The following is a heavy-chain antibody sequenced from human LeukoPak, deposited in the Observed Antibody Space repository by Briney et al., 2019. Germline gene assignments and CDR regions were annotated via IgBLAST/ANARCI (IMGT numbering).Heavy chain of an antibody. CDR3: ARSGPMVRGPTYYMDV. D-gene: IGHD3-10*01. V-gene: IGHV3-30*01. CDR1: GFTFSSYA. J-gene: IGHJ6*03. CDR2: ISYDGSNK. Sequence: GGSLRLSCAASGFTFSSYAMHWVRQAPGKGLEWVAVISYDGSNKYYADSVKGRFTISRDNSKNTLYLQMNSLRAEDTAVYYCARSGPMVRGPTYYMDVWGKGTTVTVPS.